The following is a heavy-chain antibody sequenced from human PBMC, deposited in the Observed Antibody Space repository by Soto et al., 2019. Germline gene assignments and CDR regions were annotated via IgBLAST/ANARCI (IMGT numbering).Heavy chain of an antibody. CDR3: AKTVVPAAVYYYYGMDV. D-gene: IGHD2-2*01. CDR1: GFTFSSYA. J-gene: IGHJ6*02. Sequence: HPGGSLRLSCAASGFTFSSYAMSWVRQAPGKGLEWVSAISGSGGSTYYADSVKGRFTIFRDNSKNTLYLQMNSLRAEDTAVYYCAKTVVPAAVYYYYGMDVWGQGTTVTVSS. V-gene: IGHV3-23*01. CDR2: ISGSGGST.